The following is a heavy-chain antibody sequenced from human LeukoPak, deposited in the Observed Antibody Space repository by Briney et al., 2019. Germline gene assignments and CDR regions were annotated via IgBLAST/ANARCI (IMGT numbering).Heavy chain of an antibody. CDR3: ARGRTRYSGYDYAY. Sequence: ASVKVSCKASGYTFTSYDINWVRQATGQGLEWMGWMNPNSGNTGYAQKFQGRVTMTRNTSISTAYMELSSLRSEDTAVYYCARGRTRYSGYDYAYWGQGTLVTVPS. CDR1: GYTFTSYD. J-gene: IGHJ4*02. V-gene: IGHV1-8*01. CDR2: MNPNSGNT. D-gene: IGHD5-12*01.